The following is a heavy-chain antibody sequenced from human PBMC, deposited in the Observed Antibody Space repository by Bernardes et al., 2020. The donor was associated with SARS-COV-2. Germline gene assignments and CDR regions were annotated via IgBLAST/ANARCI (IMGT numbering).Heavy chain of an antibody. J-gene: IGHJ6*02. Sequence: ASVKVSCKASDFTFASYGFTWVRQAPGQGLEWMGWISAYNGRTNYAQNFQGRVTMTTDSSTTTAYMELRSLRYDDTAVYYCARHCSNNCLGGMDVWGHGTTVTVAS. D-gene: IGHD2-2*01. V-gene: IGHV1-18*01. CDR3: ARHCSNNCLGGMDV. CDR2: ISAYNGRT. CDR1: DFTFASYG.